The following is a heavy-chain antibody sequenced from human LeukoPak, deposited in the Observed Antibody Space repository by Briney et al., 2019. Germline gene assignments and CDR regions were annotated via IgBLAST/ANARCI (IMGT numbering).Heavy chain of an antibody. D-gene: IGHD5-12*01. CDR2: INPNRGDT. J-gene: IGHJ4*02. CDR3: ARRGHDY. V-gene: IGHV1-2*02. CDR1: GYTFTGYY. Sequence: ASVKVSCKASGYTFTGYYMHWVRQAPGQGLEWMGWINPNRGDTIYAQKFQGRVTMTTDTPISTAYMELTRLRSDDTAVYYCARRGHDYWGQGTLVTVSS.